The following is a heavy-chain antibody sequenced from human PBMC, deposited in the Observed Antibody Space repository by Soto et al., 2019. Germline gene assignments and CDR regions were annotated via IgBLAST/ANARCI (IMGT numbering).Heavy chain of an antibody. Sequence: GGSLRLSCAASGCPFSSYAMSWVRQAPGKGLEWVSAISGSGGSTYYADSVKGRFTIPRDNSKNTLYLQMNSLRAEDTAVYYCAKAWYSSSWYWFDPWGQGTLVTVSS. V-gene: IGHV3-23*01. CDR1: GCPFSSYA. D-gene: IGHD6-13*01. CDR3: AKAWYSSSWYWFDP. J-gene: IGHJ5*02. CDR2: ISGSGGST.